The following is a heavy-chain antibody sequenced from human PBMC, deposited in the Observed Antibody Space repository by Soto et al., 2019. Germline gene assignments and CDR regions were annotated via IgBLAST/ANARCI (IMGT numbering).Heavy chain of an antibody. CDR2: ISSGSSYI. CDR3: ARGVGGYFDGSPNFDY. CDR1: GLTFSNYN. Sequence: GGSLRLSCAASGLTFSNYNMNWVRQAPGKGLEWVSSISSGSSYIFYADSVEGRFTISRDNAKNSLYLQMNSLRAEDTTVYYCARGVGGYFDGSPNFDYWGQGTLVTVSS. V-gene: IGHV3-21*01. J-gene: IGHJ4*02. D-gene: IGHD3-22*01.